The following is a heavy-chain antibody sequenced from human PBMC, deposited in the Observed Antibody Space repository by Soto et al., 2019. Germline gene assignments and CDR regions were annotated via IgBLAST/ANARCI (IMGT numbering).Heavy chain of an antibody. CDR1: GGSISSYY. J-gene: IGHJ5*02. D-gene: IGHD3-9*01. Sequence: QVQVQQSGPGLVKPSETLSLICTVSGGSISSYYWSWIRQPPGKGLEWIGYIYNSGTTSYSPSIKSRVTMSVDKSKNQISLNLNSVTPADTAVYYCAGFGRDYLLTGDSWGGFDPWGQGTLVIVSS. CDR3: AGFGRDYLLTGDSWGGFDP. V-gene: IGHV4-59*01. CDR2: IYNSGTT.